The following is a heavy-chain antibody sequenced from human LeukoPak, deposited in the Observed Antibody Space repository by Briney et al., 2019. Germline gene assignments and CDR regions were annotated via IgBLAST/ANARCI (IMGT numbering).Heavy chain of an antibody. CDR2: IYYSGST. CDR1: GGSISSYY. D-gene: IGHD3-22*01. CDR3: ARDRTYYDRLQGWFDI. J-gene: IGHJ5*02. Sequence: SETLSLTCTVSGGSISSYYWSWIRQPPGKGREWLGYIYYSGSTNYNPSLKSRVTISVDTSKNQFSLKLSSVPAADTAGYYCARDRTYYDRLQGWFDIWGQGALVTVSS. V-gene: IGHV4-59*01.